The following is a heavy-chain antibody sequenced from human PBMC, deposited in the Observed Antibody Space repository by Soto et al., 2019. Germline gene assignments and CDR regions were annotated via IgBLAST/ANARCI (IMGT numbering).Heavy chain of an antibody. CDR2: IYHSGST. CDR1: GGSISSSNW. D-gene: IGHD6-13*01. V-gene: IGHV4-4*02. J-gene: IGHJ6*02. CDR3: ARDYRNSSSWYGALNYYYYYYGMDV. Sequence: SETLSLTCAVSGGSISSSNWWSWVRQPPGKGLEWIGEIYHSGSTNYNPSLKSRVTISVDKSKNQFSLKLSCVTAADTAVYYCARDYRNSSSWYGALNYYYYYYGMDVWGQGTTVTVSS.